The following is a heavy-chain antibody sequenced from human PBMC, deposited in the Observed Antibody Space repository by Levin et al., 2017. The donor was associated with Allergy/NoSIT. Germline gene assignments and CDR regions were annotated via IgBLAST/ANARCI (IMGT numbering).Heavy chain of an antibody. V-gene: IGHV1-3*01. D-gene: IGHD6-13*01. Sequence: ASVKVSCKASGYTFTSYAMHWVRQAPGQRLEWMGWINAGNGNTKYSQKFQGRVTITRDTSASTAYLELSSLRSEDTAVYYCARDAWDIAAADTAYYFDYWGQGTLVTVSS. CDR3: ARDAWDIAAADTAYYFDY. J-gene: IGHJ4*02. CDR1: GYTFTSYA. CDR2: INAGNGNT.